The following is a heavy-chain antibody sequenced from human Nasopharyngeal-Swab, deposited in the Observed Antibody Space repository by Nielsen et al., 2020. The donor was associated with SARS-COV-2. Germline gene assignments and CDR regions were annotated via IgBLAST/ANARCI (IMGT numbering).Heavy chain of an antibody. V-gene: IGHV3-30*03. Sequence: GGSLRLSCAASGFTFSSFGMHWVRQAPGKGLEWVAFIAHDASSESYGDSVKGRFSISRDSSKNTLYLQMDSLRGEDTAVYYCARDAPAHYGAFYWGRGTLVTVSS. CDR2: IAHDASSE. CDR1: GFTFSSFG. D-gene: IGHD4-17*01. CDR3: ARDAPAHYGAFY. J-gene: IGHJ4*02.